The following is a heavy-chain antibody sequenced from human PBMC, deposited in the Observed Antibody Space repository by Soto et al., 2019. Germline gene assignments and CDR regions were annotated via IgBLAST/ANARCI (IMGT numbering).Heavy chain of an antibody. J-gene: IGHJ6*02. CDR3: ARGTATVKARYYYYYGMDV. CDR2: IWYDGSNK. V-gene: IGHV3-33*01. CDR1: GFTFSSYG. D-gene: IGHD4-4*01. Sequence: QVQLVESGGGVVQPGRSLRLSCAASGFTFSSYGMHWVLQAPGKGLERVAVIWYDGSNKYYADSVKGRFTISRDNSKNTLYLQMNSLRAEDTAVYYCARGTATVKARYYYYYGMDVWGQGTTVTVSS.